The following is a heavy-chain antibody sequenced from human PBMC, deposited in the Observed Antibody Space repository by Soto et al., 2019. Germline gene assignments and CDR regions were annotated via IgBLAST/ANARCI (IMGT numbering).Heavy chain of an antibody. J-gene: IGHJ4*02. V-gene: IGHV1-69*13. CDR3: ARGGSSWPRYFDY. CDR2: IIPIFGTA. D-gene: IGHD6-13*01. Sequence: GASVKVSCKASGGTFSSYAISWVRQAPGQGLEWMGGIIPIFGTANYAQKFQGRVTITADESTSTAYMELSSLRSEDTAVYYCARGGSSWPRYFDYWGQGTLVTVSS. CDR1: GGTFSSYA.